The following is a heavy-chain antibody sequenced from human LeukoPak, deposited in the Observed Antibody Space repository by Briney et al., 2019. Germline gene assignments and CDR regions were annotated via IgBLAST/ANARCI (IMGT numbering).Heavy chain of an antibody. D-gene: IGHD2-2*01. V-gene: IGHV3-48*04. CDR3: ARDLSYWTITSCSYYYYGMDV. J-gene: IGHJ6*02. Sequence: GGSLRLSCAASGFTFSSYWMHWVRQAPGKGLEWVSYISSSGGTIYYADSVKGRFTISRDNAKNSLYLQMNSLRAEDTAVYYCARDLSYWTITSCSYYYYGMDVWGRGTTVTVSS. CDR1: GFTFSSYW. CDR2: ISSSGGTI.